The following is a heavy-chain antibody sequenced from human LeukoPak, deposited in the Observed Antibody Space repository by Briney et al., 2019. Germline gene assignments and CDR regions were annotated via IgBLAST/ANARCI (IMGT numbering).Heavy chain of an antibody. CDR2: INHSGST. Sequence: KPSETLSLTCAVYGGSFSGYYWSWIRQPPGKGLEWIGEINHSGSTNYNPSLKSRVTISVDTSKNQFSLKLSSVTAADTAVYYCARANYYDSSGYSYWGQGTLVNVSS. D-gene: IGHD3-22*01. CDR3: ARANYYDSSGYSY. CDR1: GGSFSGYY. V-gene: IGHV4-34*01. J-gene: IGHJ4*02.